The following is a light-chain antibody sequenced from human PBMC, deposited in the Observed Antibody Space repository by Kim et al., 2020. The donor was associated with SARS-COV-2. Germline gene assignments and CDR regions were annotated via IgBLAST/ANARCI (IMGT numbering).Light chain of an antibody. CDR2: EDS. CDR3: YSTDISGNHRV. V-gene: IGLV3-10*01. CDR1: ALPKKY. J-gene: IGLJ2*01. Sequence: SYELTQPPSVSVSPGQTARITCSGDALPKKYASWYQQKSGQAPVLVIYEDSKRPSGIPERFSGSSSGTMATLTISGAQVEDEADYYCYSTDISGNHRVFGGGTQLTVL.